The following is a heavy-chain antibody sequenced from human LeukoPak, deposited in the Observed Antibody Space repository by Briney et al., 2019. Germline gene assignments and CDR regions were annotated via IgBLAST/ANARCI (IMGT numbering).Heavy chain of an antibody. D-gene: IGHD3-22*01. CDR1: GYTFTGYY. V-gene: IGHV1-2*02. CDR2: INPNSGGT. J-gene: IGHJ5*02. CDR3: ARDRRRYYDHKWLIWFDP. Sequence: ASVKVSCKASGYTFTGYYMHWVRQAPGQGLEWMGWINPNSGGTNYAQKFQGRVTMTRHTSISTAYMELSRLRSDDTAVYYCARDRRRYYDHKWLIWFDPWGQGTLVTVSS.